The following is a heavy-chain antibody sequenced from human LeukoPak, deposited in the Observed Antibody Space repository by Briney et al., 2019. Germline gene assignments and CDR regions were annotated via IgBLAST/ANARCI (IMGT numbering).Heavy chain of an antibody. J-gene: IGHJ5*02. CDR3: ASLDVDTAMGSWFDP. CDR2: IYYSGST. CDR1: GGSISSGGYY. Sequence: SETLSLTCTVSGGSISSGGYYWSWIRQHPGKGLEWIGYIYYSGSTYYNPSLKSRVTISVDTSKNQFSLKLSSVTAADTAVYYCASLDVDTAMGSWFDPWGQGTLVTVSS. D-gene: IGHD5-18*01. V-gene: IGHV4-31*03.